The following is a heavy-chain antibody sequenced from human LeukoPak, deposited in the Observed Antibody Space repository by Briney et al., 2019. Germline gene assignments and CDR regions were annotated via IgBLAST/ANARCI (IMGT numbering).Heavy chain of an antibody. J-gene: IGHJ4*02. CDR2: IDPKSGGT. Sequence: GSSVKVSCKXSGGTFSSDAISWVRQAPGQGLEWMGRIDPKSGGTNYSQKFQGRVTMTRDTSITTAYMEPSRLRSDDTAVYYCARGRLSAALGGGWGQGTLVTVSS. CDR3: ARGRLSAALGGG. D-gene: IGHD3-16*01. V-gene: IGHV1-2*06. CDR1: GGTFSSDA.